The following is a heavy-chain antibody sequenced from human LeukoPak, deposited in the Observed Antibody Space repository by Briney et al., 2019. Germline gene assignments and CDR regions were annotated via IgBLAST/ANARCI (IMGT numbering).Heavy chain of an antibody. CDR3: AKNSGSWYYY. Sequence: GASVKVSCKASGYTFTGYYIHWVRQAPGQGLEWMGRINPNSGGTNYAQKFQGRVTMTRDTSISTAYMELSRLRSEDTAVYYCAKNSGSWYYYWGQGTLVTVSS. CDR1: GYTFTGYY. J-gene: IGHJ4*02. CDR2: INPNSGGT. D-gene: IGHD6-13*01. V-gene: IGHV1-2*06.